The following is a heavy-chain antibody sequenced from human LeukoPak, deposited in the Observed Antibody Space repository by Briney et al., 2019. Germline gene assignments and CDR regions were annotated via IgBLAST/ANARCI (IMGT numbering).Heavy chain of an antibody. CDR1: GGSISSSSYY. CDR2: IYYSGST. V-gene: IGHV4-39*07. D-gene: IGHD5-18*01. J-gene: IGHJ4*02. CDR3: ASLIQLWYIHFDY. Sequence: ASETLSLTCTVSGGSISSSSYYWGWIRQPPGKGLEWIGSIYYSGSTYYNPSLKSRVTISVDTSKNQFSLRLSSVTAADTAVYYCASLIQLWYIHFDYWGQGTLVTVSS.